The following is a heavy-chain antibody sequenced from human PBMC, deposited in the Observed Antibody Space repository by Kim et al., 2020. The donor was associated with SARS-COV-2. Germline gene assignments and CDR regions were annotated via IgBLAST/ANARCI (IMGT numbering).Heavy chain of an antibody. CDR2: SNT. D-gene: IGHD6-19*01. V-gene: IGHV3-30-3*01. J-gene: IGHJ4*02. Sequence: SNTYYADPGKGRFTISRDNSKNTLYLQMNSLRAEDTAVYYCARDWGSGWGEWGQGTLVTVSS. CDR3: ARDWGSGWGE.